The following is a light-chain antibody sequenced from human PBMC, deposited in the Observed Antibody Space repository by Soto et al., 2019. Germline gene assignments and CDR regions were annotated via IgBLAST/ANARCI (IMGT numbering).Light chain of an antibody. CDR3: QQRSNWL. V-gene: IGKV3-11*01. J-gene: IGKJ3*01. Sequence: EIVLTQYPATLSLSPGERATLSCRASQSVSNYLAWYQQKPGQAPRLLIYDASNRASDIPARFSGSGSGTDFTLTISSLVPEDFAVYYCQQRSNWLFGPGTKVDIK. CDR1: QSVSNY. CDR2: DAS.